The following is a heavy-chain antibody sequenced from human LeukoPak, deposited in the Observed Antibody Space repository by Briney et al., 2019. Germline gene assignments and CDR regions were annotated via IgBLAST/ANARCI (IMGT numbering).Heavy chain of an antibody. CDR3: ASGSYGEVFDY. J-gene: IGHJ4*02. Sequence: PSETLSLTCTVSGGSISSGDYYWRWIRQPPGKGLEWIGYIYYSGSTYYNPSLKSRVTISVDTSKNQFSLKLSSVTAADTAVYYCASGSYGEVFDYWGQGTLVTVSS. CDR2: IYYSGST. V-gene: IGHV4-30-4*01. D-gene: IGHD4-17*01. CDR1: GGSISSGDYY.